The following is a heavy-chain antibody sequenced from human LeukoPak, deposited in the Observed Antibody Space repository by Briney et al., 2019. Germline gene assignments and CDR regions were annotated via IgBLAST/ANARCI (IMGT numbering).Heavy chain of an antibody. Sequence: ASVKVSCKASGYTFTSYDINWVRQASGQGLEWMGWMSPKSANTGYAQQFQGRVTITRDTSISTAYMELSSLRSEDTAVYYCARDLYDYVWGSYRPPWGYWGQGTLVTVSS. V-gene: IGHV1-8*03. J-gene: IGHJ4*02. CDR2: MSPKSANT. D-gene: IGHD3-16*02. CDR3: ARDLYDYVWGSYRPPWGY. CDR1: GYTFTSYD.